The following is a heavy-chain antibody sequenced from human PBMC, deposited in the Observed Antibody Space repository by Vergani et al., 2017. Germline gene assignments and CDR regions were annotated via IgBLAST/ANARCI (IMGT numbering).Heavy chain of an antibody. CDR1: GFTSSSYS. CDR2: ISSSSSYI. CDR3: GRDPNRKYCMDV. Sequence: EVQLVESGGGLVKPGGSLRLSCAASGFTSSSYSMNWVRQAPGKGLEWVSSISSSSSYIYYADSVKGRFTSSRDNAKNSLYLQRNSLRAEDTAVYYCGRDPNRKYCMDVWRQGTTLTVP. V-gene: IGHV3-21*03. J-gene: IGHJ6*02. D-gene: IGHD2/OR15-2a*01.